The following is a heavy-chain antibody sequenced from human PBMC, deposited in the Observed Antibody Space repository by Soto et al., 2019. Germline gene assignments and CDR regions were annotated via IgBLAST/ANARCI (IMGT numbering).Heavy chain of an antibody. D-gene: IGHD3-22*01. CDR2: IKSKTDGGTA. CDR3: TRSVEVVVTPFDY. V-gene: IGHV3-15*01. J-gene: IGHJ4*02. Sequence: GGSLRLSCAASGFTFTNAWMSWVRQAPGKGLEWVGRIKSKTDGGTADFAAPVKGRFSISRDDPKNTLYLQMNSLKTEDTAIYYCTRSVEVVVTPFDYWGQGTRVTVSS. CDR1: GFTFTNAW.